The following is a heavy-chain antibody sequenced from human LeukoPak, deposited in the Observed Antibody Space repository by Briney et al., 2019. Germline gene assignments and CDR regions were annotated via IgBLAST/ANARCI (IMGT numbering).Heavy chain of an antibody. CDR1: GGSISSGGYY. D-gene: IGHD6-13*01. J-gene: IGHJ4*02. V-gene: IGHV4-31*03. Sequence: PSQTLSLTCTVSGGSISSGGYYWSWIRQHPGKGLEWIGYIYYSGSTYYNPSLKSRVTISVDTSKNQFSLKLSSVTAADTAVYYCARSTSLAAGTVLYYFDYWGQGTLVTVSS. CDR3: ARSTSLAAGTVLYYFDY. CDR2: IYYSGST.